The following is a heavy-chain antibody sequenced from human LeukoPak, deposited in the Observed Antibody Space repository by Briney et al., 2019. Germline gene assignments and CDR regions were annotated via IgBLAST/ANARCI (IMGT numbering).Heavy chain of an antibody. CDR3: ARARGFGYYGPGRPMSYFDY. Sequence: GASVKVSCKASGYTLTGYYMHWVRQAPGQGLEWMGWINPNSGGTNYAQKFQGRVTMTRDTSISTAYMELSRLRSDDTAVYYCARARGFGYYGPGRPMSYFDYWGQGTLVTVSS. D-gene: IGHD3-10*01. CDR2: INPNSGGT. V-gene: IGHV1-2*02. CDR1: GYTLTGYY. J-gene: IGHJ4*02.